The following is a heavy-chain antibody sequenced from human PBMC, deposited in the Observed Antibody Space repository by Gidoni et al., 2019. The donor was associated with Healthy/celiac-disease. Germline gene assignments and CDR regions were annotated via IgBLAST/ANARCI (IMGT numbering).Heavy chain of an antibody. J-gene: IGHJ6*02. CDR2: IYTSGST. Sequence: QVQLQESGPGLVKPSETLSLTCTVSGGPISSYYWSWIRQPAGKGLEWIGRIYTSGSTNYNPSLKSRVTMSVDTSKNQFSLKLSSVTAADTAVYYCARESPTRITMVRGVMDVWGQGTTVTVSS. V-gene: IGHV4-4*07. CDR3: ARESPTRITMVRGVMDV. D-gene: IGHD3-10*01. CDR1: GGPISSYY.